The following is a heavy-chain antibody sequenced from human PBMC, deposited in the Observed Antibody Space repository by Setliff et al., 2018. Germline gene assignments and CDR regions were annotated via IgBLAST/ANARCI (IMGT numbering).Heavy chain of an antibody. CDR2: IIPIFGTA. Sequence: SVKVSCKASGGTFSSYDISWVRQAPGQGLEWMGRIIPIFGTANYAQKFQGRVTITADKSTSTAYMELSSLRSEDTAVYYCARRATYYNFWSGYYDYWGQGTLVTVSS. D-gene: IGHD3-3*01. CDR3: ARRATYYNFWSGYYDY. CDR1: GGTFSSYD. V-gene: IGHV1-69*06. J-gene: IGHJ4*02.